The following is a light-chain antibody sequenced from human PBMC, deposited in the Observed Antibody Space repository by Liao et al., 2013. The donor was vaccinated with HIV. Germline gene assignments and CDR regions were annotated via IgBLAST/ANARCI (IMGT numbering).Light chain of an antibody. CDR3: QVWDDSTDHFFV. CDR2: SDR. CDR1: ALPKQY. J-gene: IGLJ1*01. Sequence: SYELTQPPSVSVSPGQTARITCSGDALPKQYAYWYQQKSGQAPVLVIYSDRDRPSGIPERFSGSKSGNTAALTISRVEAGDEADYHCQVWDDSTDHFFVFGSGTKLTVL. V-gene: IGLV3-21*01.